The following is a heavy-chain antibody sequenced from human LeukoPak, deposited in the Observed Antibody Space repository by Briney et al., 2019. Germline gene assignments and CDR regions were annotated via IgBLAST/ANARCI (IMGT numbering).Heavy chain of an antibody. CDR3: ARAYYYGSGSYYEYYYYYMDV. CDR1: GGTFSSYA. V-gene: IGHV1-69*13. J-gene: IGHJ6*03. D-gene: IGHD3-10*01. CDR2: IIPIFGTA. Sequence: SVKVSCKASGGTFSSYAISWVRQAPGQGREWMGGIIPIFGTANYAQKFHGRVTITADESTSTAYMELSSLRSEDTAVYYCARAYYYGSGSYYEYYYYYMDVWGKGTTVTISS.